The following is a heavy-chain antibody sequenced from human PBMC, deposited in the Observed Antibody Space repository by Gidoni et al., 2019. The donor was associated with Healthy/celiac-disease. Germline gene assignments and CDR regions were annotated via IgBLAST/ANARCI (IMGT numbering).Heavy chain of an antibody. CDR3: ARGLSSKDIVVVVAAPFDY. J-gene: IGHJ4*02. CDR1: GGSFSGYY. V-gene: IGHV4-34*01. CDR2: INHSGST. Sequence: QVQLQQWGAGLCKPSETLSLTCAVYGGSFSGYYWIWIRQPPGKGLECIGEINHSGSTTDNPSRKSRVTISGDTSKNQFFLKLSSVTAADTALYYCARGLSSKDIVVVVAAPFDYWGQGTLVTVSS. D-gene: IGHD2-15*01.